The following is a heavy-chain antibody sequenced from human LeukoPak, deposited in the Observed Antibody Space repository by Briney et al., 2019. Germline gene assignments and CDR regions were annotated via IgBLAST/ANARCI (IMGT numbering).Heavy chain of an antibody. D-gene: IGHD3-9*01. CDR1: GFTVSSNY. V-gene: IGHV3-66*01. Sequence: GGSLRLSCAASGFTVSSNYMSWVRQAPGKALEWVSVIYSGGSTYYADSVKGRFTISRDNSKNTLYLQMNSLRAEDTAVYYCARVKDILTGYYAVDYWGQGTLVTVSS. CDR3: ARVKDILTGYYAVDY. CDR2: IYSGGST. J-gene: IGHJ4*02.